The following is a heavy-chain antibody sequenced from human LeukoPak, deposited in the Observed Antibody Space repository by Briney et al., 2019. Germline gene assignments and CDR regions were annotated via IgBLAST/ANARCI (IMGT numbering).Heavy chain of an antibody. CDR3: ARVGWNPDY. V-gene: IGHV4-38-2*01. J-gene: IGHJ4*02. CDR1: GYSISRGYH. Sequence: SETLSLTCAVSGYSISRGYHWGWIRQPPGKGLEWIGSIHHSGSTYYNSSLKSRVTISVDTSKNQFSLKVSSVTAADTAVYYCARVGWNPDYWGQGTLVTVSS. D-gene: IGHD1-1*01. CDR2: IHHSGST.